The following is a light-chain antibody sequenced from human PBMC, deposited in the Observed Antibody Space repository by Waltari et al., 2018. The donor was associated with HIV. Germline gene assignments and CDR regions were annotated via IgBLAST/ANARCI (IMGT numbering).Light chain of an antibody. J-gene: IGLJ3*02. CDR1: SSNIGSKT. Sequence: QSVLNQSPSPSGTPAQRVIISCSGSSSNIGSKTVTWSQKFPGTAPKLLIYSYGQRPSGVPERFSGSKSATSASLAISGLRSEDEADYYCATWDDSLNAWVFGGGTKLTVL. CDR3: ATWDDSLNAWV. CDR2: SYG. V-gene: IGLV1-44*01.